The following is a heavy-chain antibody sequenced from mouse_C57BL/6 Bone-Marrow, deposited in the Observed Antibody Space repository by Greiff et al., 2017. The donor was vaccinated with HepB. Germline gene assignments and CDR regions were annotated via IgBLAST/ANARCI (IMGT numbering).Heavy chain of an antibody. Sequence: VQLQQSGPELVKPGASVKISCKASGYAFSSSWMNWVKQRPGKGLEWIVRIYPGDGDTNYNGKFKGKATLTADKSSSTAYMQLSSLTSEDSAVYFCARFITTVPHWYFDVWGTGTTVTVSS. D-gene: IGHD1-1*01. CDR2: IYPGDGDT. J-gene: IGHJ1*03. V-gene: IGHV1-82*01. CDR1: GYAFSSSW. CDR3: ARFITTVPHWYFDV.